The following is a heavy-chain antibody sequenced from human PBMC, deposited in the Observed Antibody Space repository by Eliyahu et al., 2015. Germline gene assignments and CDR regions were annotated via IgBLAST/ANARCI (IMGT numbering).Heavy chain of an antibody. Sequence: EVQLVESGGGLVKPGGSLRXSXXASGFTFSSYSMNXVRQAPGKGLGWVSSISSSSSYIYYADSVKGRFTISRDNAKNSLYLQMNSLRAEDTAVYYCARDITAMVTDDDYWGQGTLVTVSS. D-gene: IGHD5-18*01. V-gene: IGHV3-21*01. CDR1: GFTFSSYS. J-gene: IGHJ4*02. CDR2: ISSSSSYI. CDR3: ARDITAMVTDDDY.